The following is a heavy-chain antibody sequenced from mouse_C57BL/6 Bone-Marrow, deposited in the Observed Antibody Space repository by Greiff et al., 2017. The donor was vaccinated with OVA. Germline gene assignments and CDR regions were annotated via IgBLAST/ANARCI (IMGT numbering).Heavy chain of an antibody. V-gene: IGHV1-22*01. CDR1: GYTFTDYN. CDR3: ARDLCGNPYAMDY. CDR2: INPNNGGT. D-gene: IGHD2-1*01. J-gene: IGHJ4*01. Sequence: EVQLQQSGPELVKPGASVKMSCKASGYTFTDYNMHWVKQSHGKSLEWIGYINPNNGGTSYNQKFKGKATLTVNKSSSTAYMELRSLTSEDSAVYYCARDLCGNPYAMDYWGQGTSVTVSS.